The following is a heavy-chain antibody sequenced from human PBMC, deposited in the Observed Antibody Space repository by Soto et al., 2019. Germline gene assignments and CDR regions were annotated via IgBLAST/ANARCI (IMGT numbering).Heavy chain of an antibody. CDR1: GYTFSSYA. D-gene: IGHD2-15*01. Sequence: GASVKVSCKASGYTFSSYAMHWVRQAPGQRLEWMGWINAGSANTKYSQKFQGRVTITRDTSASTAYMELSSLRSEDTAVYYCARTIAYCSAGSCDSWGQGTLVTVSS. CDR2: INAGSANT. CDR3: ARTIAYCSAGSCDS. V-gene: IGHV1-3*01. J-gene: IGHJ4*02.